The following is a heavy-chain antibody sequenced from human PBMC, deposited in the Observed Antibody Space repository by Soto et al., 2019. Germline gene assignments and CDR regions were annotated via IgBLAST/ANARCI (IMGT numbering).Heavy chain of an antibody. J-gene: IGHJ4*02. V-gene: IGHV4-59*01. D-gene: IGHD4-17*01. CDR1: GGSISSYY. CDR2: IYYSGST. CDR3: ARSITVTPRFDY. Sequence: QVQLQESGPGLVKPSETLSLTCTVSGGSISSYYWSWIRQPPGKGLEWIGYIYYSGSTNYNPSLKSRVTISVDTSKNQFSLKLSSVTAVDTAVYYCARSITVTPRFDYWGQGTLVTVSS.